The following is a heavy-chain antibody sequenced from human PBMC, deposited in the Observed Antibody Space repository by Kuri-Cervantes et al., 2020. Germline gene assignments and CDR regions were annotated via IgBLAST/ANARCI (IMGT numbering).Heavy chain of an antibody. J-gene: IGHJ5*02. V-gene: IGHV4-59*05. CDR1: GGSISSYY. CDR3: ARHVSLNIAVVVRYFDP. Sequence: LETLSLTCTVSGGSISSYYWSWIRQPPGKGLEWIGSIYYSGSTYYNSSLKSRVTISVDTSKRQFSLNLSSVTAADMAVYYCARHVSLNIAVVVRYFDPWGQGTLVTVSS. D-gene: IGHD6-19*01. CDR2: IYYSGST.